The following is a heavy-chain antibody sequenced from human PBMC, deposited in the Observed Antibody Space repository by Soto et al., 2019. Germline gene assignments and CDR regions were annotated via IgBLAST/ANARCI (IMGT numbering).Heavy chain of an antibody. D-gene: IGHD3-22*01. CDR3: ASSKRWLSFDS. CDR2: FYSSGGT. V-gene: IGHV4-59*01. CDR1: GDSISTYF. J-gene: IGHJ4*02. Sequence: QVHLQESGPGLVKPSETLSLTCAVFGDSISTYFSSWFRQPPGKGLEWIGNFYSSGGTNYNPSLKSRVTISLDTSKNEFSLKLTSVTAADTAVFYCASSKRWLSFDSWGPGTLVIVSS.